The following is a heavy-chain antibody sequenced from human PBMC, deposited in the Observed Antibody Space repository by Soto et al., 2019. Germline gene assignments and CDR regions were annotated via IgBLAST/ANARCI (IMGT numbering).Heavy chain of an antibody. J-gene: IGHJ4*02. V-gene: IGHV1-69*02. Sequence: QVQLVQSGAEVKKPGSSVRVSCKASGDTFTFYSINWVRQAPGLGLEWMGRINPILSMSNYAQRWPGRVTMTAAQSTSTAYMALSSLTSQATAMYYFASSFCSGYPAFDSWGQGALVTVSS. D-gene: IGHD3-10*02. CDR3: ASSFCSGYPAFDS. CDR1: GDTFTFYS. CDR2: INPILSMS.